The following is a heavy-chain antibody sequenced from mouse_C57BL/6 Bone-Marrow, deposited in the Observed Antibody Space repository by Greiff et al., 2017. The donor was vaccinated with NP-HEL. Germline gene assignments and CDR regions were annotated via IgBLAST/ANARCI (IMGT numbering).Heavy chain of an antibody. V-gene: IGHV7-1*01. CDR2: SRNKANDYTT. J-gene: IGHJ2*01. Sequence: EVMLVESGGGLVQSGRSLRLSCATSGFTFSDFYMEWVRQAPGKGLEWIAASRNKANDYTTEYSASVKGRFIVSRDTSQSILYLQMNALRAEDTAIYYCARDAGLLGSYDYVYFDYWGQGTTLTVSS. CDR3: ARDAGLLGSYDYVYFDY. CDR1: GFTFSDFY. D-gene: IGHD2-4*01.